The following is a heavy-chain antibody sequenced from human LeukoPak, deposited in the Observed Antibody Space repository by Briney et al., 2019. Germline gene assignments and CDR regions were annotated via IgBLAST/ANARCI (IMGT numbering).Heavy chain of an antibody. CDR3: VKAQYDFWSGLDY. CDR2: ISGNGGST. CDR1: GFTFSRYP. J-gene: IGHJ4*02. D-gene: IGHD3-3*01. Sequence: GGSLRLACSASGFTFSRYPMHWVRQAPGKGLEYVSAISGNGGSTYYADSVKGRFTISRDNSKNTLYLQMSSLRTEDTAIYYCVKAQYDFWSGLDYWGQGTLVTVSS. V-gene: IGHV3-64D*09.